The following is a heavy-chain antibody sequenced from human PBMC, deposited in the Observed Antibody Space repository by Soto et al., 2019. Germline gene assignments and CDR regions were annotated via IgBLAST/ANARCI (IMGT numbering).Heavy chain of an antibody. CDR1: IFTFSIYA. CDR2: ISGSGGST. CDR3: AKMGARGQIRPFDY. Sequence: LRLSCASSIFTFSIYAMSLVRQAPGKGLEWVSAISGSGGSTYYADSVKGRFTISRDNSKNTLYLQMNSLRAEDTAVYYCAKMGARGQIRPFDYWGQGTMVTVSS. V-gene: IGHV3-23*01. D-gene: IGHD3-10*01. J-gene: IGHJ4*02.